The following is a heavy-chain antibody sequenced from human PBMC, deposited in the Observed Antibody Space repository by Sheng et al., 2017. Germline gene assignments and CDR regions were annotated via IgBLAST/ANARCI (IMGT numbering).Heavy chain of an antibody. CDR2: IKSKTDGGTT. J-gene: IGHJ4*02. D-gene: IGHD4-4*01. V-gene: IGHV3-15*01. CDR1: GFTFSNAW. Sequence: EVQLVESGGGLVKPGGSLRLSCAASGFTFSNAWMSWVRQAPGKGLEWVGRIKSKTDGGTTDYAAPVKGRFTISRDDSKNTLYLQMNSLKTEDTAVYYCTTMTTVNYGTYYFDYWGQGTLVTVSS. CDR3: TTMTTVNYGTYYFDY.